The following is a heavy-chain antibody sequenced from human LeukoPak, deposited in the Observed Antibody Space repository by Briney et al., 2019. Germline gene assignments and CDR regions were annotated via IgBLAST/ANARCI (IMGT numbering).Heavy chain of an antibody. D-gene: IGHD3-10*01. J-gene: IGHJ6*04. CDR2: INHSGST. Sequence: SETLSLTCAVYGGSFSGYYCSWIRQPPGKGLEWIGEINHSGSTNYNPSLKSRVTISVDTSKNQFSLKLSSVTAADTAVYYCARASSGFYYYYGMDVWGKGTTVTVSS. V-gene: IGHV4-34*01. CDR3: ARASSGFYYYYGMDV. CDR1: GGSFSGYY.